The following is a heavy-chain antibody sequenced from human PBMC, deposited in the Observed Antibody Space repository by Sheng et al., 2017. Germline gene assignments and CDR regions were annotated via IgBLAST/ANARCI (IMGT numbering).Heavy chain of an antibody. CDR2: INWNGRIM. CDR3: AKDKSRDNSGSFDI. Sequence: EVELVESGGGFVQPGASLRLSCAASGFTFDDYAMHWVRQAPGKGLQWVASINWNGRIMGHVDSVRGRFTISRDNAKNSLYLEMNTLKPEDMALYYCAKDKSRDNSGSFDIWGQGTMVIVSS. V-gene: IGHV3-9*03. D-gene: IGHD3-10*01. CDR1: GFTFDDYA. J-gene: IGHJ3*02.